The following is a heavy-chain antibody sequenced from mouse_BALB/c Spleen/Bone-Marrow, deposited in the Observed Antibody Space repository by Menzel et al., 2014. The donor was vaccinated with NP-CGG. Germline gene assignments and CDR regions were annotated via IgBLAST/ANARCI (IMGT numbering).Heavy chain of an antibody. V-gene: IGHV5-12-2*01. J-gene: IGHJ4*01. CDR2: ISNGGGST. Sequence: EVKLMESGGGLVQPGGSLKLSCAASGFTFSSHTMSWVRQTPEKRLEWVAYISNGGGSTYYPDTVKGRFTISRDNAKNTLYLQMSSLKSEDTAMYYCARHVGNPYAMDYWGQGTSVTVSS. CDR3: ARHVGNPYAMDY. CDR1: GFTFSSHT. D-gene: IGHD3-1*01.